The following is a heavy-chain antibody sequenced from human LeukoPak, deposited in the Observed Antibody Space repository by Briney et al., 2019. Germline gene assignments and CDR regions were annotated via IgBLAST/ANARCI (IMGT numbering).Heavy chain of an antibody. CDR1: GGTFSSYA. CDR3: AREGISRAAAGTSNLLLDY. J-gene: IGHJ4*02. V-gene: IGHV1-69*01. Sequence: ASVKVSCKASGGTFSSYATSWVRQAPGQGLEWMGGIIPIFGTANYAQKFQGRVTITAGESTSTAYMELSSLRSEDTAVYYCAREGISRAAAGTSNLLLDYWGQGTLVTVSS. CDR2: IIPIFGTA. D-gene: IGHD6-13*01.